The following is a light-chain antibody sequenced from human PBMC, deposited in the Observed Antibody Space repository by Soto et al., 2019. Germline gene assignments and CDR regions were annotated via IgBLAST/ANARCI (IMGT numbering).Light chain of an antibody. CDR3: QSYDSSLRVV. CDR1: NSNIGTNT. J-gene: IGLJ3*02. Sequence: QSLLTQPPSASATPGQRVTISCSGSNSNIGTNTVNWYQQLPGTAPRLLIYTNNQRPSGVPQRFSGSKTGTSASLAIGGLQSEDGADYYCQSYDSSLRVVFGGGTKLTVL. CDR2: TNN. V-gene: IGLV1-44*01.